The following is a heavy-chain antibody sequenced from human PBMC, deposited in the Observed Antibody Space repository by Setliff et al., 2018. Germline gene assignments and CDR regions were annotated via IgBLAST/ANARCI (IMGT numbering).Heavy chain of an antibody. J-gene: IGHJ4*02. D-gene: IGHD1-1*01. CDR2: VYYSGTT. Sequence: SETLSLTCTVSGGSISTYYWSWIRQPPGKGLEFIWYVYYSGTTNYDPSLKSRLTISVDTSKNQFSLKLRSVTAADTAVYYCARTGTYRYFDYWGQGIQVTVS. V-gene: IGHV4-59*08. CDR1: GGSISTYY. CDR3: ARTGTYRYFDY.